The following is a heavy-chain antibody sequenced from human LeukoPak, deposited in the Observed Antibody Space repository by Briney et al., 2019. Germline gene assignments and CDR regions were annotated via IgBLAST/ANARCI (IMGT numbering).Heavy chain of an antibody. Sequence: GGSLRLSCAASGFTFSSYSMSWVRQAPGKGLEWVSAISVSGGSTYYADSVKGRFTISRDNSKNTLYLQMNSLRAEDTAVYYCAKRGIAVAGNSHPYYFDYWGQGTLVTVSS. V-gene: IGHV3-23*01. CDR1: GFTFSSYS. J-gene: IGHJ4*02. D-gene: IGHD6-19*01. CDR3: AKRGIAVAGNSHPYYFDY. CDR2: ISVSGGST.